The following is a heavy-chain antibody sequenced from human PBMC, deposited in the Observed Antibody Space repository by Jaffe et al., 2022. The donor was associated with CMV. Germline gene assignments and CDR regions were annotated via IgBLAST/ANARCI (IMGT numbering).Heavy chain of an antibody. J-gene: IGHJ3*02. CDR2: IIPVVDLS. CDR1: AETFSNYA. CDR3: ANLGTPDDTFDI. Sequence: QVQLVQSGAEVKKPGSSVKVSCKASAETFSNYAISWIRQAPGQGLEWMGRIIPVVDLSNYAQKFQGRVTFSADKSTNTVYMLLSSLKSDDAAIYYCANLGTPDDTFDIWGQGTMVSVSS. V-gene: IGHV1-69*09.